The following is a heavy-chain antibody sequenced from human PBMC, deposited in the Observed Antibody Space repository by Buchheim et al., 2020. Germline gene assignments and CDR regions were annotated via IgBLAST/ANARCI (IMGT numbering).Heavy chain of an antibody. CDR2: IIPIFGTA. V-gene: IGHV1-69*01. D-gene: IGHD2-2*01. CDR1: GGTFSSYA. Sequence: QVQLVQSGAEVKKPGSSVKVSCKASGGTFSSYAISWVRQAPGQGLEWMGGIIPIFGTANYAQKFQGRVTITADESTSTAYLELSSLRAEDTAVYYCASGLDCSSTSCKYRYYYYMDVWGKGTT. J-gene: IGHJ6*03. CDR3: ASGLDCSSTSCKYRYYYYMDV.